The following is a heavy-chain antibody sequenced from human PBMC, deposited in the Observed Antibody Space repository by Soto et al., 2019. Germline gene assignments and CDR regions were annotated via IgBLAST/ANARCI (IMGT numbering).Heavy chain of an antibody. V-gene: IGHV5-51*01. CDR3: ARHGGYCSSTSCYIRGYYYYYGMDV. J-gene: IGHJ6*02. CDR2: IYPGDSDT. CDR1: GYSFTSYW. Sequence: GESLKISCKGSGYSFTSYWIGWVRQMPGKGLEWMGIIYPGDSDTRHSPSFQGQVTISADKSISTAYLQWSSLKASDTAMYYCARHGGYCSSTSCYIRGYYYYYGMDVWGQGTTVTVSS. D-gene: IGHD2-2*02.